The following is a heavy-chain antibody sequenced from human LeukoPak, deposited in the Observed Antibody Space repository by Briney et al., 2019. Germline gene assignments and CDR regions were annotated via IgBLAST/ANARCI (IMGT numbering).Heavy chain of an antibody. CDR1: GFTFCKND. J-gene: IGHJ4*02. Sequence: GGSLRLSCAASGFTFCKNDIHWVRQPPGKGLEWVAFIRYDGSNTWYADSVKGRFTISRDNSRNTLYLQMNSLRAEDTAVYYCAKDSPYSTLWFGELGLDYWGQGTLVTVSS. CDR3: AKDSPYSTLWFGELGLDY. V-gene: IGHV3-30*02. CDR2: IRYDGSNT. D-gene: IGHD3-10*01.